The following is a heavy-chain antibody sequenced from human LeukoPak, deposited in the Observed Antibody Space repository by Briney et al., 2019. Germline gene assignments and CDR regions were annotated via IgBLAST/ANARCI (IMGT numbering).Heavy chain of an antibody. CDR2: INHSGST. V-gene: IGHV4-34*01. D-gene: IGHD4-17*01. CDR3: ARVDYGDYVIDY. J-gene: IGHJ4*02. Sequence: SETLSLTCAVYGGSFSGYYWSWIRQPPGKGLERIGEINHSGSTNYNPSLKSRVTISVDTSKNQFSLKLSSVTAADTAAYYCARVDYGDYVIDYWGQGTLVTVSS. CDR1: GGSFSGYY.